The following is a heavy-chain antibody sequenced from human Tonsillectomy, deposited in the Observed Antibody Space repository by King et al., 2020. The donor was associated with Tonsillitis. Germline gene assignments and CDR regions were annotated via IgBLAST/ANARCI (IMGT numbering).Heavy chain of an antibody. CDR3: ARGGGVLGFYAFVI. J-gene: IGHJ3*02. V-gene: IGHV4-4*07. CDR2: IYTSGST. D-gene: IGHD2-8*02. CDR1: GGSISNYY. Sequence: VQLQESGPGLVKPSETLSLTCTVSGGSISNYYWSWIRQPAGKGLEWIGRIYTSGSTNYNPSLKSRVSMSVDTSNNQFSLQLTSVTAADTAVFYCARGGGVLGFYAFVIWGQGTMVTVSS.